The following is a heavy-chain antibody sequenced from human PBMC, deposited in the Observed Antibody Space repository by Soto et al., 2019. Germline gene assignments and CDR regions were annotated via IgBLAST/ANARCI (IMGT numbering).Heavy chain of an antibody. CDR1: GGYLESRYG. CDR3: ARDQNGSGNYYTRYFDY. V-gene: IGHV4-4*02. J-gene: IGHJ4*02. CDR2: IYHSGST. Sequence: SETLCLTCGVSGGYLESRYGWSWVRHSPGKGLEWIGEIYHSGSTNYNPSLKSRVTISVDKSKNQFSLNLSSVTAADTAVYYCARDQNGSGNYYTRYFDYWGQGTLVTAPQ. D-gene: IGHD3-10*01.